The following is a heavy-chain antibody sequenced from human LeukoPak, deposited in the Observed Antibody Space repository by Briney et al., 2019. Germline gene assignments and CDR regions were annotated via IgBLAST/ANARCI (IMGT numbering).Heavy chain of an antibody. CDR2: IYYSGST. CDR1: GGSLSSGGYY. J-gene: IGHJ5*02. V-gene: IGHV4-31*03. D-gene: IGHD1-26*01. Sequence: SETLSLTCSVSGGSLSSGGYYWSWIRQHPGMGLEWIGSIYYSGSTYYTPSLRSRVNISVDTSKNQFSLKLSSVTAADTAVYYCARASLSGSYKIWFDPWGQGTLVTVSS. CDR3: ARASLSGSYKIWFDP.